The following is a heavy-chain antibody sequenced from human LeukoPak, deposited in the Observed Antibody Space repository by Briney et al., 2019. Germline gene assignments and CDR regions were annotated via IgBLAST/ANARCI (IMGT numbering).Heavy chain of an antibody. J-gene: IGHJ4*02. V-gene: IGHV3-20*04. CDR2: INWNGGSK. Sequence: RPGGSVRLSCAASGFTLDYYGMSWVRQAPGKGLEWVSGINWNGGSKGYADSVKGRFTISRDNAKNSLYLQMSSLRAEDTALYYFAREYMGGYSYDSSGSPPDYWGQGALVTVSS. CDR3: AREYMGGYSYDSSGSPPDY. D-gene: IGHD3-22*01. CDR1: GFTLDYYG.